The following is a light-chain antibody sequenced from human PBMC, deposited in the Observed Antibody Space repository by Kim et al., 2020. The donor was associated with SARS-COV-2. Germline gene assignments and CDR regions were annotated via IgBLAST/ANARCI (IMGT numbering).Light chain of an antibody. CDR2: DAS. J-gene: IGKJ2*02. Sequence: EIVMTQSPATLSVSPGERATLSCGASQSISNNLAWYQQKPGQAPRLLIYDASTGATGIPARFSGSGSGTEFTLTISSLQSEDFAIYYCQQYNNWPCTFGQGTKLEIK. CDR3: QQYNNWPCT. V-gene: IGKV3-15*01. CDR1: QSISNN.